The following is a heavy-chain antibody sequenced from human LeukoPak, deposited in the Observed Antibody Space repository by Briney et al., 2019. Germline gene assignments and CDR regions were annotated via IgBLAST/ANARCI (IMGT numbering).Heavy chain of an antibody. Sequence: GGSLRLSCAASGFTFSNAWMSWVRQAPGKGLEWVGRIKSKTDGGTTDYAAPVKGRFTISRDDSKNTLYLQMNSLKTEDTAVYYCTTPPVGYSSGWYVVDYWGQGTLVTVSS. J-gene: IGHJ4*02. CDR1: GFTFSNAW. D-gene: IGHD6-19*01. V-gene: IGHV3-15*01. CDR3: TTPPVGYSSGWYVVDY. CDR2: IKSKTDGGTT.